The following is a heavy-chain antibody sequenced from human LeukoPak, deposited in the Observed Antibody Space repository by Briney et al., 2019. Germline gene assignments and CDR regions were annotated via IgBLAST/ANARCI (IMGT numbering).Heavy chain of an antibody. CDR2: INSDGSST. D-gene: IGHD6-13*01. V-gene: IGHV3-74*01. Sequence: GGSLRLSCAASGFTFSSYWMHWVRQAPGKGLVWVSRINSDGSSTSYADSVKGRFTISRDNAKNTLYLQMNSLRAEDTAVYYCAREGEQQLVPVYYYYYMDVWGKGTTVTVSS. CDR1: GFTFSSYW. J-gene: IGHJ6*03. CDR3: AREGEQQLVPVYYYYYMDV.